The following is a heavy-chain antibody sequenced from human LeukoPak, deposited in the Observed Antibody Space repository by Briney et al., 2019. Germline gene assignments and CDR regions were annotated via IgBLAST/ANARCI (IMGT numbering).Heavy chain of an antibody. V-gene: IGHV4-34*01. Sequence: SETLPLTCAVSGVSFNDYYWSWVRQTPGKGLEWIGEINHSGYTNDSPSLKSRVTLSIDTSRKQFSLNVRSVTVADTGIYYCTRMTTGHDYWGEGTLVPVSS. CDR2: INHSGYT. J-gene: IGHJ4*02. CDR1: GVSFNDYY. D-gene: IGHD4-17*01. CDR3: TRMTTGHDY.